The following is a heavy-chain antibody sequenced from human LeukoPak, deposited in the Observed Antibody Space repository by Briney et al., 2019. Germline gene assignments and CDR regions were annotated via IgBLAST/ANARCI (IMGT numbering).Heavy chain of an antibody. D-gene: IGHD5-24*01. Sequence: GGSLRLSCAASGFTFSDYSMNWVRQAPGQGLEWILYIGIDSGNTNYADSVKGRFTISGDKAKNSLYLQMNSLRVEDTAVYYCARDYKYAFDNWGQGTLVTVSS. CDR2: IGIDSGNT. J-gene: IGHJ4*02. CDR3: ARDYKYAFDN. V-gene: IGHV3-48*01. CDR1: GFTFSDYS.